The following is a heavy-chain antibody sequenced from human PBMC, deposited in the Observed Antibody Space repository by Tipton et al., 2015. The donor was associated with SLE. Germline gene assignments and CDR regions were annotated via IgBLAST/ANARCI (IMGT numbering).Heavy chain of an antibody. CDR3: ARASGGEGATAFDI. CDR1: GGSISSGDYY. V-gene: IGHV4-30-4*01. Sequence: LRLSCTVSGGSISSGDYYWSWIRQPPGKGLEWIGYIYYSGSTYYNPSLKSRVTISVDTSKNQFSLKLSSVTAADTAAYYCARASGGEGATAFDIWGQGTMVTVSS. J-gene: IGHJ3*02. D-gene: IGHD1-26*01. CDR2: IYYSGST.